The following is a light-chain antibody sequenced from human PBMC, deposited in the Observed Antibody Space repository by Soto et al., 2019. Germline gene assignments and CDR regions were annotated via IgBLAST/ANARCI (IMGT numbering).Light chain of an antibody. CDR2: AAS. CDR1: QTIARY. J-gene: IGKJ1*01. V-gene: IGKV1-39*01. Sequence: DIQMTQSAFPLSASVGDRIIIICRASQTIARYINWLQQKSGHPRKLLVYAASTLRHGVPSRFSASGSGSDFTLTINSRQPEDLAAYCCQQSYNAPFNVGPGTKVDI. CDR3: QQSYNAPFN.